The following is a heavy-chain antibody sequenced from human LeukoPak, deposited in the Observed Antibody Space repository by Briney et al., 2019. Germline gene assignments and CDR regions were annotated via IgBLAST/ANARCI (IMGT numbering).Heavy chain of an antibody. V-gene: IGHV1-2*02. D-gene: IGHD3-10*01. CDR1: GYTFTGYY. Sequence: ASVKVSCKASGYTFTGYYMHWVRQAPGQGLEWMGWINPNSGGTNYAQKFQGRVTMTRDTSISTAYMELSRLRSDDTAVDYCARGTGVGARYYYYYYMDVWGKGTTVTISS. CDR3: ARGTGVGARYYYYYYMDV. J-gene: IGHJ6*03. CDR2: INPNSGGT.